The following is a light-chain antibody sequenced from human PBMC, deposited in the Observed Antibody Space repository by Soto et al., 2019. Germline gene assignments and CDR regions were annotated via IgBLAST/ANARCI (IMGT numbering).Light chain of an antibody. Sequence: IQMSQSPSTLSASVGDRVTITCRASQSISSWLAWYQQKPGKAPKLLIYDASSLESGVPPRFSGSGSGTDFTLAISSLQPEDYATYYCLQDINYPWTFGQGTRWIS. J-gene: IGKJ1*01. CDR2: DAS. CDR1: QSISSW. V-gene: IGKV1-5*01. CDR3: LQDINYPWT.